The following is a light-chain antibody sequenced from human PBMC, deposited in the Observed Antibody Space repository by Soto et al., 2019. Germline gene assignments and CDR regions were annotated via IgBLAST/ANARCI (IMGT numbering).Light chain of an antibody. V-gene: IGKV3-20*01. Sequence: EIVLTQSRGTLSLSPGERSTLSCRARQSISGNYLAWYQQKPGQAPRLLIHGASNRATGIPERFSGSGSGTDFTLTISRLDPQDYPMYYCQQYVISVTFGQGTRLEIK. CDR3: QQYVISVT. CDR2: GAS. CDR1: QSISGNY. J-gene: IGKJ5*01.